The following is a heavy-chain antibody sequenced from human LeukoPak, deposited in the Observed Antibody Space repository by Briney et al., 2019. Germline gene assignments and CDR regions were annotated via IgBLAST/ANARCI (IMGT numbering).Heavy chain of an antibody. CDR3: AKDLRTTSGLGFFDY. CDR1: GGTFSSYA. D-gene: IGHD4-17*01. J-gene: IGHJ4*02. Sequence: ASVKVSCKASGGTFSSYAISWVRQAPGQGLEWMGGIIPIFGTANYAQKFQGRVTITADESTSTAYMELSSLRAEDTAVYYCAKDLRTTSGLGFFDYWGQGTLVTVSS. V-gene: IGHV1-69*13. CDR2: IIPIFGTA.